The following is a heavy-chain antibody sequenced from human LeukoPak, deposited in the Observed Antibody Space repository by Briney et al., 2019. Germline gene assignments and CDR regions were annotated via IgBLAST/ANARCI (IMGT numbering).Heavy chain of an antibody. J-gene: IGHJ4*02. V-gene: IGHV3-15*01. CDR1: GFTFSNAW. D-gene: IGHD2-2*01. CDR3: TTDTIVVVPAALPRDY. Sequence: GGSLRLSCAASGFTFSNAWMSWVRQAPGKGLERVGRIKSKTDGGTTDYAAPVKGRFTISRDDSKNTLYLQMNSLKTEDTAVYYCTTDTIVVVPAALPRDYWGQGTLVTVSS. CDR2: IKSKTDGGTT.